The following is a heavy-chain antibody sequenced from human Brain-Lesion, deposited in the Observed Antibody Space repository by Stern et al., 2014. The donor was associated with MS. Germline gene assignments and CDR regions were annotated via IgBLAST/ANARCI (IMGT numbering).Heavy chain of an antibody. CDR1: GYIFTGYY. CDR2: INPNTGGT. Sequence: QMQLVQSGAEVKKPGASVNVSCKTSGYIFTGYYIHWVRQAPGQGLEWMAWINPNTGGTKYAQKFQGRVTMSRDTSISTAYVELSSLTSDDTAVYYCARDQRGITIFGVVTDYYYLGMDVWGQGTTVTVSS. V-gene: IGHV1-2*02. D-gene: IGHD3-3*01. CDR3: ARDQRGITIFGVVTDYYYLGMDV. J-gene: IGHJ6*02.